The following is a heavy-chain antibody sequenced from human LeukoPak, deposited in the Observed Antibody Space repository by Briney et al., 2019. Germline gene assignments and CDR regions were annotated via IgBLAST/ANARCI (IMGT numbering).Heavy chain of an antibody. CDR3: AGQIQLWSPFDY. CDR2: IYYSGST. V-gene: IGHV4-59*12. CDR1: GGSISSYY. D-gene: IGHD5-18*01. Sequence: SETLSLTCTVSGGSISSYYWSWIRQPPGKGLEWIGYIYYSGSTNYNPSLKSRVTISVDTSKNQLSLKLSSVTAADTAVYYCAGQIQLWSPFDYWGQGTLVTVSS. J-gene: IGHJ4*02.